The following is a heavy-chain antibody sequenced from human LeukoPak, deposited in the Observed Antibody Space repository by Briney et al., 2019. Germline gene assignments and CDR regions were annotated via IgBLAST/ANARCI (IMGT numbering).Heavy chain of an antibody. V-gene: IGHV3-21*01. CDR1: GFTFNNYA. D-gene: IGHD3-22*01. CDR2: VSSTSRFI. CDR3: ARDLRGYPY. J-gene: IGHJ1*01. Sequence: GGSLRLSCAASGFTFNNYAMNWVRQAPGKGLEWVSFVSSTSRFISYADSVKGRFTISRDNAKNLLYLQMTSLRAEDTAVYYCARDLRGYPYWGQGTLVTVSS.